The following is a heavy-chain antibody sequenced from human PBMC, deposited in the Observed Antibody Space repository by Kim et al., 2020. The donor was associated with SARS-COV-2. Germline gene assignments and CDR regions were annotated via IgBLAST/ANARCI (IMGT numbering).Heavy chain of an antibody. Sequence: PSLKSRVTMSVDTSKNQFSLKLSSVTAADTAVYYCARRIGSGSSDYGMDVWGQGTTVTVSS. V-gene: IGHV4-59*08. J-gene: IGHJ6*02. D-gene: IGHD3-10*01. CDR3: ARRIGSGSSDYGMDV.